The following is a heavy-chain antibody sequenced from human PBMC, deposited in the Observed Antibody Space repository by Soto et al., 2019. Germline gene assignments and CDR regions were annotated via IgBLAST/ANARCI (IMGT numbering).Heavy chain of an antibody. V-gene: IGHV1-18*01. CDR2: VSPYNGNT. CDR3: VRGGLLEANRPDYNDGLDV. J-gene: IGHJ6*02. CDR1: GSRFPTAG. Sequence: ASLTVSCTAFGSRFPTAGRSWVRKATDQGLEWMGWVSPYNGNTYYAPRLQGRVTMTTDTSTTTAYMSLRSLRSDDTAIYYCVRGGLLEANRPDYNDGLDVWGQGTPVTVSS. D-gene: IGHD5-12*01.